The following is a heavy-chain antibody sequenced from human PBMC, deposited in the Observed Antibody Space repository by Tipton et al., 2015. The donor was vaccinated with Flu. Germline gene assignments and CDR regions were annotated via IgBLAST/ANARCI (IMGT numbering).Heavy chain of an antibody. J-gene: IGHJ4*02. CDR3: ARDKNEFYAFEN. Sequence: SLRLSCAASGFTFSRYAMSWVRLAPGKGLEWVSTISDGGGRRYYPDSVKGRFTISRDNAKDSLFLQINSLKAEDTAVYYCARDKNEFYAFENWAQGTLVTVSS. D-gene: IGHD2/OR15-2a*01. CDR2: ISDGGGRR. CDR1: GFTFSRYA. V-gene: IGHV3-23*01.